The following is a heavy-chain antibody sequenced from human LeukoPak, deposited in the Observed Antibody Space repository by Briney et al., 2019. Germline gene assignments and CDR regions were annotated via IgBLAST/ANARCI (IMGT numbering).Heavy chain of an antibody. V-gene: IGHV3-23*01. J-gene: IGHJ4*02. Sequence: GGSLRLSCAGSGFTFSSYAMTWVRQAPGKGLQWVSVISGGGRDTYYADSVKGWFTISRDNSKSTLYLQMNSLRAEDTATYYCARDFYYHDSGSYQDWGQGTLVTVSS. CDR1: GFTFSSYA. CDR3: ARDFYYHDSGSYQD. D-gene: IGHD3-10*01. CDR2: ISGGGRDT.